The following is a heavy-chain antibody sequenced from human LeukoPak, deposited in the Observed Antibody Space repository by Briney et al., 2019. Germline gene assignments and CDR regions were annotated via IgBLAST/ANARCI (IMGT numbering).Heavy chain of an antibody. Sequence: PSETLSLTCAVYGGSFSGYYWSWVRQPPGKGLEWVGEINHSGSTNYNPSLKSRVTISVDTSKNQFSLKLGSVTAADTAVYYCARRPIYNWNYRYFDYWGQGTLVTVSS. J-gene: IGHJ4*02. V-gene: IGHV4-34*01. CDR2: INHSGST. CDR3: ARRPIYNWNYRYFDY. D-gene: IGHD1-7*01. CDR1: GGSFSGYY.